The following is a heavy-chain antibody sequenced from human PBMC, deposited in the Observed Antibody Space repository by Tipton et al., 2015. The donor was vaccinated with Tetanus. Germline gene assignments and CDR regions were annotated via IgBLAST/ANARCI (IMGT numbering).Heavy chain of an antibody. CDR2: IYYSGDT. CDR1: GASIRSSPYF. V-gene: IGHV4-31*03. Sequence: TLSLTCTVSGASIRSSPYFWNWVRQYPGKGLEWLGYIYYSGDTYINPSLKSRVIMSVDTSKNQFFLNVSSVTAADAAVYFCATDQGGGRVVRLNWFDPWGQGTLVTVSS. CDR3: ATDQGGGRVVRLNWFDP. D-gene: IGHD6-6*01. J-gene: IGHJ5*02.